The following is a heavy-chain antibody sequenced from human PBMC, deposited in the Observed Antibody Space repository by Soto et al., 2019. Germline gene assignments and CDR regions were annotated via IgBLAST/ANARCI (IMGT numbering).Heavy chain of an antibody. D-gene: IGHD2-8*01. CDR3: ARAPVGMDSINFFDH. V-gene: IGHV4-30-4*01. CDR1: GDSISSDGYH. J-gene: IGHJ4*02. CDR2: IYNGGRT. Sequence: PSETLSLTCTVSGDSISSDGYHWIWIRQSPGKGLEWIGYIYNGGRTFYRPSLESRINMSLDATKNSYSLRLTSVTAADTAVYYCARAPVGMDSINFFDHWGQGILVTVSS.